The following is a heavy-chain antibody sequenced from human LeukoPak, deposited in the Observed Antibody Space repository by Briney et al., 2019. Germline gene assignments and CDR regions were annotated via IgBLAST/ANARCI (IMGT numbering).Heavy chain of an antibody. D-gene: IGHD3-3*01. CDR1: GGSFSGYY. CDR3: AVGSYYDFWSGAVRWFDP. CDR2: INHSGST. V-gene: IGHV4-34*01. J-gene: IGHJ5*02. Sequence: PSETLSLTCAVYGGSFSGYYWSWIRQPPGKGLEWIGEINHSGSTNYNPSLKSRVTISVDTSKNQFSLKLSSVTAADPAVYYCAVGSYYDFWSGAVRWFDPWGQGTLVTVSS.